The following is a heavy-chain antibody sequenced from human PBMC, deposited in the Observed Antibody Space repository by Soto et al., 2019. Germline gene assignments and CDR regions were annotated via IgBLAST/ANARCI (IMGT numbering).Heavy chain of an antibody. V-gene: IGHV4-30-2*01. J-gene: IGHJ6*02. D-gene: IGHD6-13*01. CDR1: GGSISSGGYS. Sequence: SETLSLTCAVSGGSISSGGYSWSWIRQPPGKGLEWVGYIYHSGSTYYNPSLKSRVTTSIDRSKNQFSLKLSSVTAADTAVYYCARGPGIAAAGNGYYYYGMDVWGQGTTVTVSS. CDR3: ARGPGIAAAGNGYYYYGMDV. CDR2: IYHSGST.